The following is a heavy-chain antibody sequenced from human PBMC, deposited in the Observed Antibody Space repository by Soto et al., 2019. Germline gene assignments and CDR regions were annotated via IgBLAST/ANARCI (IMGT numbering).Heavy chain of an antibody. CDR2: IKGKTDGGTT. Sequence: GGSLRLSCAASGFTFSNAWIIWGRHSPFKGLEWVGRIKGKTDGGTTDYAAPVKGRFTISRDDSKNTLYLQMNSLKTEDTAVYYCTTDFYGSGSYYPYYGMDVWGQGTTVTVSS. CDR1: GFTFSNAW. D-gene: IGHD3-10*01. CDR3: TTDFYGSGSYYPYYGMDV. J-gene: IGHJ6*02. V-gene: IGHV3-15*01.